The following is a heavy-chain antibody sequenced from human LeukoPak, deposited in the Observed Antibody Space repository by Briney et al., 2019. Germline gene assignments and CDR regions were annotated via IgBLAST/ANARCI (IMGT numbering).Heavy chain of an antibody. D-gene: IGHD5-24*01. CDR2: IIPIFGTA. CDR1: GGTFSSYA. J-gene: IGHJ3*02. Sequence: SVKVSCKASGGTFSSYAISWVRQAPGQRLEWMGRIIPIFGTANYAQKFQGRVTITADKSTSTAYMELSSLRSEDTAVYYCARDSRWLQLHDDAFDIWGQGTMVTVSS. CDR3: ARDSRWLQLHDDAFDI. V-gene: IGHV1-69*06.